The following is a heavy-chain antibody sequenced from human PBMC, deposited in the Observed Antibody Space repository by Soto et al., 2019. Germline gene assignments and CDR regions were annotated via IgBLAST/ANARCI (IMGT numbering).Heavy chain of an antibody. CDR2: ISAYNGNT. Sequence: QVQLVQSGAEVKKPGASVKVSCKSSGYTFTNFGISWVRQAPGQGLEWMGWISAYNGNTDYAQNLQGRVTMTTDTSTSTAYMELRCLRSDDTAVYYCARDLVATSIDYWGQGTLVTVSS. V-gene: IGHV1-18*01. CDR3: ARDLVATSIDY. J-gene: IGHJ4*02. CDR1: GYTFTNFG. D-gene: IGHD5-12*01.